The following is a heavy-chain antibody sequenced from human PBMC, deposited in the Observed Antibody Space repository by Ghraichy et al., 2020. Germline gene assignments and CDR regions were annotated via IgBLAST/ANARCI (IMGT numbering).Heavy chain of an antibody. V-gene: IGHV4-34*01. J-gene: IGHJ4*02. CDR3: ARGPVGGDY. CDR1: GGSFSGYY. D-gene: IGHD4-23*01. CDR2: INHSGST. Sequence: LNISCAVYGGSFSGYYWSWIRQPPGKGLEWIGEINHSGSTNYNPSLKSRVTISVDTSKNQFSLKLSSVTAADTAVYYCARGPVGGDYWGQGTLVTVSS.